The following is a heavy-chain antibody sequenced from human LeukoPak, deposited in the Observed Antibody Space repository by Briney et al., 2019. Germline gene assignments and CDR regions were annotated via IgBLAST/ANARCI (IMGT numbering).Heavy chain of an antibody. Sequence: PGRSLRLSCAASGFTFDDYAMHWVRQAPGKGLEWVSGISWNSGSIGYAGSVKGRFTISRDNSKITVYLQMNSLKAEDTAVYYCAKELYNYGDYGAEGLDVGGQGTTVTVS. CDR2: ISWNSGSI. CDR1: GFTFDDYA. J-gene: IGHJ6*02. D-gene: IGHD4-17*01. CDR3: AKELYNYGDYGAEGLDV. V-gene: IGHV3-9*01.